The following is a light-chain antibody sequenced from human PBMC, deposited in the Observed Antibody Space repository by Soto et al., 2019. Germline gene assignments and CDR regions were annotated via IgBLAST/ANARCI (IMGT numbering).Light chain of an antibody. CDR1: QGIRND. CDR2: AAS. Sequence: DVQMTQSPSSLSASVVDRCTITFRASQGIRNDLGWYQQKPGKPPKRLIYAASSLHSGVPSRFRGSGFGTEFTLTISSLQPEDFATYYCLQHNSYPLTFGGGTKVDIK. CDR3: LQHNSYPLT. V-gene: IGKV1-17*01. J-gene: IGKJ4*01.